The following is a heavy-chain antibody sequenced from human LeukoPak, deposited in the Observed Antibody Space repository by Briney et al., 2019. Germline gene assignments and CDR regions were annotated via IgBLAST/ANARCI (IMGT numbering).Heavy chain of an antibody. CDR2: INPNSGGT. D-gene: IGHD7-27*01. V-gene: IGHV1-2*04. Sequence: ASVKVSCKASGYTFTGYYMHWVRQAPGQGLEWMGWINPNSGGTNYAQKFQGWVTMTRDTSISTAYMELSRLRSDDTAVYYCARGRSNRGPFYYFDYWGQGTLVTVSS. J-gene: IGHJ4*02. CDR3: ARGRSNRGPFYYFDY. CDR1: GYTFTGYY.